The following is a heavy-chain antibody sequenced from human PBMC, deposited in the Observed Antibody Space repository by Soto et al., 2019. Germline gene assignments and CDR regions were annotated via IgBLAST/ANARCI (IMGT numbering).Heavy chain of an antibody. CDR3: AKGGRQWLVTSDFNY. CDR2: VSHDGRNT. D-gene: IGHD6-19*01. V-gene: IGHV3-30*18. CDR1: GFTFSDYA. J-gene: IGHJ4*02. Sequence: VQLVESGGGVVQPGRSLRLSCAASGFTFSDYAMHWVRQAPGKGLEWVAVVSHDGRNTHYADSVKGRFTISRDSSKNTVSLEMFSLRAEDTAVYYCAKGGRQWLVTSDFNYWGQGALVTVSS.